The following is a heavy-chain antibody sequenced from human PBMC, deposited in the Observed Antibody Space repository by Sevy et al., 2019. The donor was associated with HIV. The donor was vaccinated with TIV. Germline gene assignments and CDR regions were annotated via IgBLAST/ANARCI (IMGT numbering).Heavy chain of an antibody. D-gene: IGHD6-19*01. Sequence: ASVKVSCKAYGGTFSSYGISWVRQAPGQGLEWMGGIIPILGTVNYAQKFQGRVTITADESTKTAYMELSSLRSEDTAVYYCARGGGNGWYYFDYWGQETLVTVSS. CDR1: GGTFSSYG. J-gene: IGHJ4*02. CDR3: ARGGGNGWYYFDY. CDR2: IIPILGTV. V-gene: IGHV1-69*13.